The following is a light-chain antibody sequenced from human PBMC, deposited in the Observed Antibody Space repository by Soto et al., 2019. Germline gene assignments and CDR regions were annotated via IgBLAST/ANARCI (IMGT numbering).Light chain of an antibody. CDR1: QSVSSY. Sequence: EIVLTQSPATLSLSPGERATLSCRASQSVSSYLAWYQQKPGQIPRLVIYDTSNRATGIPARLSGSGSGTDFTLTISSLEPEDLAVYYCQQRSNWPLMYTFGQGTKLEL. V-gene: IGKV3-11*01. CDR2: DTS. J-gene: IGKJ2*01. CDR3: QQRSNWPLMYT.